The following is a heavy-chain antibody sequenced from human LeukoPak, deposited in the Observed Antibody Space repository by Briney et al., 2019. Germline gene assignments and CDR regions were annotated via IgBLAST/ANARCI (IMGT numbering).Heavy chain of an antibody. CDR2: IIPIFGTA. CDR3: ATSDERELGIVGATNLDY. Sequence: SVKVSCKASGGTFSSYAISWVRQAPGQGLEWMGGIIPIFGTANYAQKFQGRVTMTEDTSTDTAYMELSSLRSEDTAVYYCATSDERELGIVGATNLDYWGQGTLVTVSS. D-gene: IGHD1-26*01. V-gene: IGHV1-69*06. J-gene: IGHJ4*02. CDR1: GGTFSSYA.